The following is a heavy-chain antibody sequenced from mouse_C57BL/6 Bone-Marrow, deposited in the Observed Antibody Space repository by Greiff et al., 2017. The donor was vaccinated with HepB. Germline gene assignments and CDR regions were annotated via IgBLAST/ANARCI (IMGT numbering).Heavy chain of an antibody. J-gene: IGHJ1*03. CDR1: GFTFSSYG. V-gene: IGHV5-6*02. CDR2: ISSGGSYT. CDR3: ARHLYWYFDV. Sequence: EVKFEESGGDLVKPGGSLKLSCAASGFTFSSYGMSWVRQTPDKRLEWVATISSGGSYTYYPDSVKGRFTISRDNAKNTLYLQMSSLKSEDTAMYYCARHLYWYFDVWGTGTTVTVSS.